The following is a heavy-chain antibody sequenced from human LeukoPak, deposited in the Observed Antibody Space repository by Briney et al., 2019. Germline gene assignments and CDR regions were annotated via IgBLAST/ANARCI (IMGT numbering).Heavy chain of an antibody. CDR2: INPKTGAT. CDR3: ARAYEYGWFDP. D-gene: IGHD3-16*01. J-gene: IGHJ5*02. CDR1: GYTFTAYY. Sequence: VASVKVSCKASGYTFTAYYIHWVRQAPGQGLEWMRWINPKTGATNYAQRFQGRVTMTRDSSITTGNMELNRLTSDDTALYYCARAYEYGWFDPWGQGTLVTVSS. V-gene: IGHV1-2*02.